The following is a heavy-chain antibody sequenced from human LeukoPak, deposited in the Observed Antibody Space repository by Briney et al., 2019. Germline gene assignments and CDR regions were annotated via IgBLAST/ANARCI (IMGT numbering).Heavy chain of an antibody. CDR2: IRYGGSDK. D-gene: IGHD6-6*01. V-gene: IGHV3-30*02. CDR3: AKDSVAPRPGWFDP. Sequence: GGSLRLSCAASGFTFSSFGMHWVRQTPGKGLEWVAYIRYGGSDKQYVDSVKGRFTISRDNAKNTLYLQLNSLRGEDTSIYYCAKDSVAPRPGWFDPWGQGTLVTVSS. CDR1: GFTFSSFG. J-gene: IGHJ5*02.